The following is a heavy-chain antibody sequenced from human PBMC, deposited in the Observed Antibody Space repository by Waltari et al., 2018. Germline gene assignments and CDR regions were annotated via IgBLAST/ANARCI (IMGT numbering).Heavy chain of an antibody. Sequence: QVQLVQSGAEVKKPGSSVKVSCKASGGTFSSYAISWVGQAPGQGLEWMGGIIPIFGTANDAQKVQGRGTITTDESTRTAYMELSSLRSEDTAVYYCARGDYSPYYYGMDVWGQGTTVTVSS. CDR2: IIPIFGTA. CDR3: ARGDYSPYYYGMDV. V-gene: IGHV1-69*05. D-gene: IGHD4-4*01. CDR1: GGTFSSYA. J-gene: IGHJ6*02.